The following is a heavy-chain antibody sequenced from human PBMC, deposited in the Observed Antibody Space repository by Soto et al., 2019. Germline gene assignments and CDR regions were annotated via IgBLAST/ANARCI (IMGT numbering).Heavy chain of an antibody. Sequence: FTGYYMHWIRQPPGKGLEWIGEINHSGSTNYNPSLKSRVTISVDTSKNQFSLKLSSVTAADTAVYYCARKLRSTMYFLYYYMDVWGKGTTVTVS. CDR2: INHSGST. CDR3: ARKLRSTMYFLYYYMDV. D-gene: IGHD2-2*01. J-gene: IGHJ6*03. V-gene: IGHV4-34*01. CDR1: FTGYY.